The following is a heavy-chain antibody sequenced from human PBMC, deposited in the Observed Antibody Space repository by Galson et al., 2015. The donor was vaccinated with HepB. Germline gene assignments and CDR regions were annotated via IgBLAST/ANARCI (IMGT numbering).Heavy chain of an antibody. Sequence: SLRLSCAASRFTFGNYAMSWVRQAPGKGLEWVSSIAETSVTSYYADSVKGRFPISRDNSKNTLYLQMNNLRAEDTAVYYCSTVGPEYFSRWGQGTLVTVSS. CDR1: RFTFGNYA. J-gene: IGHJ4*02. CDR3: STVGPEYFSR. V-gene: IGHV3-23*01. D-gene: IGHD2/OR15-2a*01. CDR2: IAETSVTS.